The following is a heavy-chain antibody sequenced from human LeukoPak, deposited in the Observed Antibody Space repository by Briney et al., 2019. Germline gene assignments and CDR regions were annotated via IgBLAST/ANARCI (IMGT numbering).Heavy chain of an antibody. CDR1: GFTFSSYS. J-gene: IGHJ6*03. Sequence: PGGSLRLSCAASGFTFSSYSMNWVRQAPGKGLEWVSSISSSSSYIYYADSVKGRFTISRDNAKNSLYLQMNSLRAEDTAVYYCARDMWQLVRLHYYYYYMDVWGKGTTVTVSS. CDR3: ARDMWQLVRLHYYYYYMDV. CDR2: ISSSSSYI. D-gene: IGHD6-6*01. V-gene: IGHV3-21*01.